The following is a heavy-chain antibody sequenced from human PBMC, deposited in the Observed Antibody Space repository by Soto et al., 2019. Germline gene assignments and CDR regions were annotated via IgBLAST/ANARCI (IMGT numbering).Heavy chain of an antibody. CDR1: GDSITTSY. J-gene: IGHJ4*02. CDR2: IYYSGST. Sequence: PSETLSLTCTVSGDSITTSYWSWIRQSPGKGLEWIGYIYYSGSTNYNPSLNSRVTISVNTSKKHFSLKLTSVTAADTAVYYCARVKSGAAFDYWGQGTLVTVPS. V-gene: IGHV4-59*01. D-gene: IGHD1-26*01. CDR3: ARVKSGAAFDY.